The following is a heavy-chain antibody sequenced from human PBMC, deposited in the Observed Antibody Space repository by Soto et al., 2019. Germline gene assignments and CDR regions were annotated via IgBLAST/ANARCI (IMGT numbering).Heavy chain of an antibody. V-gene: IGHV4-59*08. CDR3: ARLGGYYQAFDN. D-gene: IGHD3-3*01. CDR1: GGFIRHAY. Sequence: SETLCLTCTVSGGFIRHAYRSWIRQPPGKGLKWVGYIYYTGTSKYNPSLKSRVTISVDSSKNQFSLKLDSVTAADTAVYYCARLGGYYQAFDNWGQGTLVTVSS. J-gene: IGHJ4*02. CDR2: IYYTGTS.